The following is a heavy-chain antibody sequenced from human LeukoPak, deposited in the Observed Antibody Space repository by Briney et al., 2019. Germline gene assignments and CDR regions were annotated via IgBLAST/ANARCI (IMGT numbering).Heavy chain of an antibody. V-gene: IGHV4-39*07. CDR2: MYYTGNT. J-gene: IGHJ5*02. CDR3: AKGYTNGVNQEVWLDP. Sequence: SETLSLTCTVSGGSISGRSYSWGWIRQPPGKGLEWIGSMYYTGNTDYNPSLKSRLTMSVDTSTNQFSLKLSSVTAADTAVYFCAKGYTNGVNQEVWLDPWGQGTLVTVSS. CDR1: GGSISGRSYS. D-gene: IGHD2-8*01.